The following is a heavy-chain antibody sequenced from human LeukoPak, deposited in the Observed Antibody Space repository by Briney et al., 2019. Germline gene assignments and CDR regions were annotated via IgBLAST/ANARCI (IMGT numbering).Heavy chain of an antibody. CDR3: AKDQGYYDSSGYSN. V-gene: IGHV3-30*18. D-gene: IGHD3-22*01. CDR1: GFTFSSYG. CDR2: IPYDGSNK. J-gene: IGHJ4*02. Sequence: QPGGSLRLSCAASGFTFSSYGMHWVRQAPGKGLEWVAVIPYDGSNKYYADSVKGRFTISRDNSKNTLYLQMNSLRAEDTAVYYCAKDQGYYDSSGYSNWGQGTLVTVSS.